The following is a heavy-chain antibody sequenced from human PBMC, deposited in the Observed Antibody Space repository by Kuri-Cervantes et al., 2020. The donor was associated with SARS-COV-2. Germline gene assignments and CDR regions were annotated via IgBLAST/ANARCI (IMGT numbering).Heavy chain of an antibody. CDR1: GFTFSSYS. Sequence: GGSLRLSCAASGFTFSSYSMNWVRQAPGKGLEWVSSIISSSIYIYYADSVKGRFTISRDNAKNSLYLQMNSLRAEDTAVYYCAKRRSYCSGGSCSFGAFDTWGQGTMVTVSS. J-gene: IGHJ3*02. CDR2: IISSSIYI. CDR3: AKRRSYCSGGSCSFGAFDT. D-gene: IGHD2-15*01. V-gene: IGHV3-21*01.